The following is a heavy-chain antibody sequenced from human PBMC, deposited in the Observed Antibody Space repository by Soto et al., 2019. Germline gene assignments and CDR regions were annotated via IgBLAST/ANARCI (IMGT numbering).Heavy chain of an antibody. CDR3: ATNFRYCSSTSCPVDY. Sequence: GESLKISCKGSGYSFTSYWISWVLQMPVKVLEWMGRIDPSDSYTNYSPSFQGHVTISADKSISTAYLQWSSLKASDTAMYYCATNFRYCSSTSCPVDYWGQGTLVTVSS. CDR1: GYSFTSYW. CDR2: IDPSDSYT. D-gene: IGHD2-2*01. V-gene: IGHV5-10-1*01. J-gene: IGHJ4*02.